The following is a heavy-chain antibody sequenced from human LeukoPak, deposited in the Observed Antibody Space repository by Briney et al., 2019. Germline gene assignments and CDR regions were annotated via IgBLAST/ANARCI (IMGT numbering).Heavy chain of an antibody. J-gene: IGHJ3*02. CDR2: ILYDGINK. CDR3: AKDMGSHGSGSYYAFDI. CDR1: GFSFNAYG. Sequence: GGSLRLSCAASGFSFNAYGMHWVRQAPGKGLEWVAFILYDGINKDYADSVKGRFTFSRDGSKNTLYLQMSSLRTEDTAVYYCAKDMGSHGSGSYYAFDIWGQGTMVSVSS. V-gene: IGHV3-30*02. D-gene: IGHD3-10*01.